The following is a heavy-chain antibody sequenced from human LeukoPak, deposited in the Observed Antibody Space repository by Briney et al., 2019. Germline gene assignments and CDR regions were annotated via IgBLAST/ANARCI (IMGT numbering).Heavy chain of an antibody. J-gene: IGHJ6*03. CDR1: GGSISSSPYY. V-gene: IGHV4-39*07. CDR2: IYYSGTT. CDR3: ARLSYGLNYYYYYYMDV. D-gene: IGHD5-18*01. Sequence: SSETLSLTCTVSGGSISSSPYYWGWIRQPPGKGLEWIGSIYYSGTTHYSPSLESRVTISVDTSKNQFSLKLSSVTAADTAVYYCARLSYGLNYYYYYYMDVWGKGTTVTVSS.